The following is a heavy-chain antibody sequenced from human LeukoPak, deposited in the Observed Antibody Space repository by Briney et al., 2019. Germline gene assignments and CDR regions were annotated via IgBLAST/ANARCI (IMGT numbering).Heavy chain of an antibody. Sequence: GGSLRLSCAASGFTFSSYAMSWVRQAPGKGLEWVSAISGSGGSTYYADSVKGRFTISRDNSKNTLYLQMNSLRAEDTAVYYCAKENTYYDYVWGSQPPFDYWGQGTLVTVSS. V-gene: IGHV3-23*01. CDR1: GFTFSSYA. CDR3: AKENTYYDYVWGSQPPFDY. J-gene: IGHJ4*02. CDR2: ISGSGGST. D-gene: IGHD3-16*01.